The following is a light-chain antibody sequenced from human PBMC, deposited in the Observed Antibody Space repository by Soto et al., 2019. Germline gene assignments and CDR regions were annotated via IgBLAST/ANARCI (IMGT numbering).Light chain of an antibody. J-gene: IGLJ1*01. Sequence: QSALTQPASVSGSPGQPITISCTETSSDIGGYKYVSWYQQHTGKAPKLMIYDVSNRPSGVSNRFSGSKSGNTATLTISGLQGDDEAEYYCSSYTVGRTYVFGTGTKLTVL. CDR2: DVS. V-gene: IGLV2-14*01. CDR1: SSDIGGYKY. CDR3: SSYTVGRTYV.